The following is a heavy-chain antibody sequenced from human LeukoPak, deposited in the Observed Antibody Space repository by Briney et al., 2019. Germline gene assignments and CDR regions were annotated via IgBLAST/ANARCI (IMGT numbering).Heavy chain of an antibody. CDR2: ISSDGSTK. Sequence: GGSLRLSCAASGLTFNTYTMHWVRRAPGRGLEWLAVISSDGSTKYYADSVRGRFAISRDNSKNTLFLQMNNLRAEDTALYYCATLVTAVTTTQFDYWGQGALVTVSS. CDR1: GLTFNTYT. CDR3: ATLVTAVTTTQFDY. D-gene: IGHD4-11*01. V-gene: IGHV3-30*09. J-gene: IGHJ4*02.